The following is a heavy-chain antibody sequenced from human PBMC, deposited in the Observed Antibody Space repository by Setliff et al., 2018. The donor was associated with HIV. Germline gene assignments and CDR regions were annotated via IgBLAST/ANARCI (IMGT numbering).Heavy chain of an antibody. J-gene: IGHJ6*03. Sequence: ETLSLTCTVSGVSISSYYWSWIRQPPGKGLEWIGYIYYSGSTNYNPSLKSRVTISVDTSKNQFSLKLSSVTAADTAVYYCARDLLGYCSSTSCHSHYMDVWGKGTTVTVSS. CDR2: IYYSGST. CDR3: ARDLLGYCSSTSCHSHYMDV. CDR1: GVSISSYY. D-gene: IGHD2-2*01. V-gene: IGHV4-59*01.